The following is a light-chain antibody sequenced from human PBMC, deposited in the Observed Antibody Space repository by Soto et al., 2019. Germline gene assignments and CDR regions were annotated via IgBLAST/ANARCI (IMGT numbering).Light chain of an antibody. Sequence: EIVLTQSPGTLSLSPGERATLSCRASQSVSSSYLAWYQQKPGQAPRLLIYGASSRATGIPDRFSGSGSGTDFTLTISSLEPEDFAVYYCHQRFSWPLPFGGGTKVEI. CDR2: GAS. J-gene: IGKJ4*01. V-gene: IGKV3D-20*02. CDR1: QSVSSSY. CDR3: HQRFSWPLP.